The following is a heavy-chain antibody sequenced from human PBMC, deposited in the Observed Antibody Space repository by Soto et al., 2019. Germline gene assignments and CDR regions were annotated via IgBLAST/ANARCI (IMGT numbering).Heavy chain of an antibody. CDR1: GGTFSSYA. CDR3: ARGSEMATKNCDY. CDR2: IIPIFGTA. D-gene: IGHD5-12*01. Sequence: ASVNVSFKASGGTFSSYAISWVRQAPGQGLEWMGWIIPIFGTANYAQKFQGRVTITADESTSTAYMELSSLRSEDTAVYYCARGSEMATKNCDYWGQGTLVTVSS. V-gene: IGHV1-69*13. J-gene: IGHJ4*02.